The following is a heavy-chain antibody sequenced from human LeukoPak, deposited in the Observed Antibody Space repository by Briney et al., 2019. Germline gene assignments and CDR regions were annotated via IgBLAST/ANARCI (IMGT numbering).Heavy chain of an antibody. CDR2: IKQDGSEQ. D-gene: IGHD6-6*01. CDR3: ARDPYSSTWSYGMDV. J-gene: IGHJ6*02. CDR1: GFTFSNYW. V-gene: IGHV3-7*05. Sequence: PGGSLRLSCAASGFTFSNYWMSWVRQAPGKGLEWVANIKQDGSEQVYLDSVKGRFTISRDNAKNSLFLQMNTLRAEATAVYYCARDPYSSTWSYGMDVWGQGATVTVSS.